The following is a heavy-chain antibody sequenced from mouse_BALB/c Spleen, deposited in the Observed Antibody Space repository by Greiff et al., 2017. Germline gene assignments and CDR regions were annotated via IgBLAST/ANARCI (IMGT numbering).Heavy chain of an antibody. CDR1: GYSITSDYA. CDR3: ARTYDGYAWFAY. Sequence: EVKLMESGPGLVKPSQSLSLTCTVTGYSITSDYAWNWIRQFPGNKLEWMGYISYSGSTSYNPSLKSRISITRDTSKNQFFLQLNSVTTEDTATYYCARTYDGYAWFAYWGQGTLVTVSA. CDR2: ISYSGST. J-gene: IGHJ3*01. D-gene: IGHD2-3*01. V-gene: IGHV3-2*02.